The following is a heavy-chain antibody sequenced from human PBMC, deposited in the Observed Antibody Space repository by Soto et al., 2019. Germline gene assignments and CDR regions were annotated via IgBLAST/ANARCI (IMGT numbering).Heavy chain of an antibody. CDR3: VRSFTWYSEADY. CDR2: ISGDGSST. Sequence: EVQLVDSGGGLVQPGGSLRLSCAASEFTFRSYWMHWVRQSPGKGLVWVSRISGDGSSTNYADSVKGRFTISRDNAKNTVYLQIDSLRADDAAVYYCVRSFTWYSEADYWGQGTLVTVSS. CDR1: EFTFRSYW. D-gene: IGHD6-13*01. J-gene: IGHJ4*02. V-gene: IGHV3-74*01.